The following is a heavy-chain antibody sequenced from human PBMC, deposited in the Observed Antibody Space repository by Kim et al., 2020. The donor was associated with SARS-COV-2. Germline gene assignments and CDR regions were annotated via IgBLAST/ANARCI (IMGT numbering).Heavy chain of an antibody. D-gene: IGHD5-18*01. J-gene: IGHJ4*02. V-gene: IGHV1-69*01. CDR3: ARDRISYGDRGLDY. Sequence: AQKCQGRVTITADESTSTAYMGLRGLRSEDTAVYYCARDRISYGDRGLDYWGQGTLVTVSS.